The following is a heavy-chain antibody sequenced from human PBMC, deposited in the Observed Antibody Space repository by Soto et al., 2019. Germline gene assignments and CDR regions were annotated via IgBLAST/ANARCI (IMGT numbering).Heavy chain of an antibody. CDR1: GGSVSSGSYY. J-gene: IGHJ6*02. CDR3: AWGGGNSGDYYYGMDV. V-gene: IGHV4-61*01. CDR2: IYYSGST. Sequence: PSETLSLTCTVSGGSVSSGSYYWSWIRQPPGKGLEWIGYIYYSGSTNYNPSLKSRVTISVDTSKNQFSLKLSSVTAADTAVYYCAWGGGNSGDYYYGMDVWGQGTTVTV. D-gene: IGHD2-21*02.